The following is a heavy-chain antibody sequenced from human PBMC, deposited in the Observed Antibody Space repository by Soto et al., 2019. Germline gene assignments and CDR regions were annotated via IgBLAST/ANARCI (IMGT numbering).Heavy chain of an antibody. Sequence: SETLSLTCSVSGDSISNLDYFWAWIRQPPGQALEYIGYIYKSATTYYNPSFESRVAIPVDTSKSQFSLNVTSVTAADTAVYFCARGRYCLTGRCFPNWFDSWGQGALVTVSS. D-gene: IGHD7-27*01. J-gene: IGHJ5*01. CDR2: IYKSATT. CDR3: ARGRYCLTGRCFPNWFDS. V-gene: IGHV4-30-4*01. CDR1: GDSISNLDYF.